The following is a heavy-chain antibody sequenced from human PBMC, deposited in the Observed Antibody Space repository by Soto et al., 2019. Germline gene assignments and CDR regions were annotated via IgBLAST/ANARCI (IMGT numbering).Heavy chain of an antibody. V-gene: IGHV1-18*01. Sequence: ASVKVSCKASGYTFTSYGISWVRQAPGQGLEWMGWISAYNGNTNYAQKLQGRVTMTTDTSTSTAYMELRSLRSDDTAVYYCARVKSDFWSGYYGTLDAFDIWGQGTMVTVSS. D-gene: IGHD3-3*01. CDR1: GYTFTSYG. CDR2: ISAYNGNT. CDR3: ARVKSDFWSGYYGTLDAFDI. J-gene: IGHJ3*02.